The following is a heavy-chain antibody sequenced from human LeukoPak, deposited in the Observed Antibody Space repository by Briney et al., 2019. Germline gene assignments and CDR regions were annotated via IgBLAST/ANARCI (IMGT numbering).Heavy chain of an antibody. CDR3: AREDGYNSPYYFDY. J-gene: IGHJ4*02. V-gene: IGHV4-59*01. CDR2: IFYSGST. CDR1: GGSISSYY. D-gene: IGHD5-24*01. Sequence: SETLSLTCTVSGGSISSYYWSWIRQPPGKGLEWIGFIFYSGSTNYNPSVKSRVAISVDTSKNQFSLKLRSVTAADTAVYYCAREDGYNSPYYFDYWGQGTLVTVSS.